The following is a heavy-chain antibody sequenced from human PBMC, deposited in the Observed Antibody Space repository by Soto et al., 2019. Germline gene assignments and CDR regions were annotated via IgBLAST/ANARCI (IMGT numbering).Heavy chain of an antibody. CDR2: ISYDGSNK. V-gene: IGHV3-30*18. CDR3: AKDPFPATYSYYFDY. J-gene: IGHJ4*02. Sequence: GGSLRLSCAASGFTFSSYSMHWVRQAPGKGREWVAVISYDGSNKYYADSGKGRFTISRDNSKNTLYLQRNSLRAEDTAVYYCAKDPFPATYSYYFDYWGQGTLVTVSS. CDR1: GFTFSSYS. D-gene: IGHD2-15*01.